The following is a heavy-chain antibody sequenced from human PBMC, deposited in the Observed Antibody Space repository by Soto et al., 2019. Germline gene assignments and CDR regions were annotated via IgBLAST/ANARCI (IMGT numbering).Heavy chain of an antibody. CDR2: ISGSGGST. CDR3: AKEFRGYSCANGAFDI. J-gene: IGHJ3*02. Sequence: GGSLRLSCAASGFTFSSYAMSWVRQAPGKGLEWVSAISGSGGSTYYADSVKGRFTISRDNSKNTLYLQMNSLRAEDTAVYYCAKEFRGYSCANGAFDIWGQGTMVTVSS. D-gene: IGHD5-18*01. V-gene: IGHV3-23*01. CDR1: GFTFSSYA.